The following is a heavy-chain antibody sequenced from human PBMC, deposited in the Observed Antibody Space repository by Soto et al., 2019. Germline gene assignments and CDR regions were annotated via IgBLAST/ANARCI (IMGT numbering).Heavy chain of an antibody. D-gene: IGHD3-22*01. CDR3: ARDQNSSGYYYP. CDR1: GGSISSYY. Sequence: PSETLSLTCTVSGGSISSYYWSWIRQPPGKGLEWIGYIYYSGSTNYNPSLKSRVTISVDTSKNQFSLKLSSVTAADTAVYYCARDQNSSGYYYPWGQGTLVTVSS. CDR2: IYYSGST. J-gene: IGHJ5*02. V-gene: IGHV4-59*01.